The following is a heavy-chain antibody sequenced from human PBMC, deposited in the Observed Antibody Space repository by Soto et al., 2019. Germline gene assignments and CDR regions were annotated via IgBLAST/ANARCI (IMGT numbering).Heavy chain of an antibody. CDR3: ARDTTGSSRGNWFDH. V-gene: IGHV1-2*06. CDR2: INPKTGVT. J-gene: IGHJ5*02. Sequence: XSGKVSCKASVYTFSSYYLNWVRQAPGQGLEWVGRINPKTGVTDYAEKFQDRVTMTSDTSVSTGYMDLRRLTSDDTAVYYCARDTTGSSRGNWFDHWGQGTLVTVSS. CDR1: VYTFSSYY. D-gene: IGHD3-10*01.